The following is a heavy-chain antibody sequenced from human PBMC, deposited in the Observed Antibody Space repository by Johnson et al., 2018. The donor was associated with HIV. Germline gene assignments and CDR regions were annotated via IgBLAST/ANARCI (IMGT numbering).Heavy chain of an antibody. J-gene: IGHJ3*02. CDR2: ISYDGSNK. CDR1: GFTFSSYA. Sequence: QVLLVESGGGVVQPGRSLRLSCAASGFTFSSYAMHWVRQAPGKGLEWVAVISYDGSNKYYADSVKGRFTFSRDNSKNTLYLQMNSLRAEDTAVYYCARDPRVESAYYNDAFDIWGQGTMVTVSS. CDR3: ARDPRVESAYYNDAFDI. V-gene: IGHV3-30*14. D-gene: IGHD3-22*01.